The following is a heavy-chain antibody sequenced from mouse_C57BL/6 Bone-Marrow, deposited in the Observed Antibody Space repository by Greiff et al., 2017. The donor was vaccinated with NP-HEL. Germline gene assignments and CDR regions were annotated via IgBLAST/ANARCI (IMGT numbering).Heavy chain of an antibody. CDR3: AREGLGGAFDY. V-gene: IGHV1-69*01. CDR1: GYTFTSYW. Sequence: VQLQPPGAELVMPGASVKLSCQASGYTFTSYWMHWVKQRPGQGLEWIGEIDPSDSYTNYNQKFKGKSTLTVDKSSSTAYMQLSSLASEDSAVYYCAREGLGGAFDYWGQGTTLTVSS. J-gene: IGHJ2*01. D-gene: IGHD4-1*01. CDR2: IDPSDSYT.